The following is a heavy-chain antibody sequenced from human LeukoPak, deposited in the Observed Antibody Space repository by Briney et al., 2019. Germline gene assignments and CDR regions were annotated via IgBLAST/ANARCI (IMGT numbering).Heavy chain of an antibody. CDR3: ARLYSSSVNF. CDR2: IKQDGSEK. Sequence: GGSLRLSCAASGFTFSNYWMSWVRPAPGKGLEWVASIKQDGSEKHYVDSVKGRFTISRDNAKNSLYLQMNSPRADDTAVYYCARLYSSSVNFWGQGTMVTVSS. J-gene: IGHJ4*02. CDR1: GFTFSNYW. V-gene: IGHV3-7*01. D-gene: IGHD6-13*01.